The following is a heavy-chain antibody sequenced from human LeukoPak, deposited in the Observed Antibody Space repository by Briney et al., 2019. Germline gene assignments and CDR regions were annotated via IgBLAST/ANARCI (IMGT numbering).Heavy chain of an antibody. Sequence: GGSLRLSCAGSGFNFSRYNMNWVRQAPGKGLEWVSYISITSTTIYYADSVKGRFIISRDNAKNSLYLQMNNPKGEDTAIYYCATKNPGDSWGQGTLVTVSS. V-gene: IGHV3-48*04. D-gene: IGHD7-27*01. CDR1: GFNFSRYN. CDR2: ISITSTTI. J-gene: IGHJ4*02. CDR3: ATKNPGDS.